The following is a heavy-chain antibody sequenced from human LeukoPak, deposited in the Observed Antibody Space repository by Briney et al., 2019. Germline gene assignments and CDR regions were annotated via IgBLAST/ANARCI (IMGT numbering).Heavy chain of an antibody. CDR1: GFTFSSYG. J-gene: IGHJ4*02. V-gene: IGHV3-30*18. D-gene: IGHD5/OR15-5a*01. CDR2: ISYDGSNK. CDR3: AKGVSTFNY. Sequence: GGSLRLSCAASGFTFSSYGMHWVRQAPGKGLEWVAVISYDGSNKYYADSVKGRFTISRDNSKNTLYLQMNSLRAEDTAVYYCAKGVSTFNYWGQGTLVTVSS.